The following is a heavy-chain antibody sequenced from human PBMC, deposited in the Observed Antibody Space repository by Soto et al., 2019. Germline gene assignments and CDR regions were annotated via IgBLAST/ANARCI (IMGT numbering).Heavy chain of an antibody. CDR3: TRVDRHSLCALGY. Sequence: ASVKVPCKAAGYKLKSYSLCWVRQAPGHGLERVGWNNPNNGNTNTAQTFPVRVTMTTHTPTSTAYMELTSLTSDDTPVTLRTRVDRHSLCALGYWDQGILFTDS. CDR2: NNPNNGNT. J-gene: IGHJ4*02. CDR1: GYKLKSYS. V-gene: IGHV1-18*01. D-gene: IGHD2-21*01.